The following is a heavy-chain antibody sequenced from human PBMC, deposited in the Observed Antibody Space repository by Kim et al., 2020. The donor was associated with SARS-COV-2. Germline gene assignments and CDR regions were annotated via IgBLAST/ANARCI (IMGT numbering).Heavy chain of an antibody. CDR1: GGSISSYY. V-gene: IGHV4-59*08. J-gene: IGHJ4*02. CDR2: IYYSGST. Sequence: SETLSLTCTVSGGSISSYYWSWIRQPPGKGLEWIGYIYYSGSTNYNPSLKSRVTISVDTSKNQFSLKLSSVTAADTAVYYCARQVSKSVTYFDYWGQGTLVTVSS. D-gene: IGHD2-21*02. CDR3: ARQVSKSVTYFDY.